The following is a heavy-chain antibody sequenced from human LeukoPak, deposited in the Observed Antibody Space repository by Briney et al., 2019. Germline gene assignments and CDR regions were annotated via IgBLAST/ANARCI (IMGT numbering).Heavy chain of an antibody. V-gene: IGHV3-21*01. CDR1: RFTFSSYW. CDR2: ISSSSSYI. J-gene: IGHJ4*02. D-gene: IGHD3-3*01. CDR3: AREGRFLEWLQYYFDY. Sequence: NPGGSLRLSCAASRFTFSSYWMSWARQAPGKGLEWVSSISSSSSYIYYAGSVKGRSTISRDNAKNSLYLQMNSLRAEDTAVYYCAREGRFLEWLQYYFDYWGQGTLVTVSS.